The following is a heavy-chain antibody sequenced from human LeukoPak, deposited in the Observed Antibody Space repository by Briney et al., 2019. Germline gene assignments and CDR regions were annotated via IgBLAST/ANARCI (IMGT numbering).Heavy chain of an antibody. V-gene: IGHV4-30-4*01. J-gene: IGHJ5*02. CDR1: GGSISSGDYY. D-gene: IGHD2-2*01. CDR2: IYYSGST. CDR3: ARVCRCSSTSCYQGNWFDP. Sequence: PSQTLSLTCTVSGGSISSGDYYWRWIRQPPGKGLEWIGYIYYSGSTYYNPSLKSRVTISVDTSKNQFSLKLSSVTAADTAVYYCARVCRCSSTSCYQGNWFDPWGQGTLVTVSS.